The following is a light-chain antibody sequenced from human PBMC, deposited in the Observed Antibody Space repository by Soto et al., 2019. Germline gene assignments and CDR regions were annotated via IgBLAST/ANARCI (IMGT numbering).Light chain of an antibody. CDR3: QQYNSYSGT. CDR1: QTISTW. J-gene: IGKJ1*01. Sequence: DIQMTQSPSTLSASVGDRVTITCRASQTISTWMAWYQQKPGKAPKLLVYDASTLQSGVASRFSGSGSGTEFTLIISGLQPDDSATYYCQQYNSYSGTFGRGTKVDIK. V-gene: IGKV1-5*01. CDR2: DAS.